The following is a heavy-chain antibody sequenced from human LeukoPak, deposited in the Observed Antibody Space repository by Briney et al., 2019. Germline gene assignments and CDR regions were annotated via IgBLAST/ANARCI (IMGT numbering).Heavy chain of an antibody. CDR1: GFTFNSHT. CDR2: ISRIRSNI. V-gene: IGHV3-21*01. J-gene: IGHJ3*02. D-gene: IGHD3-22*01. Sequence: GGSLRLSCAASGFTFNSHTINWVRQAQGKGLEGVSSISRIRSNIYYADSVKGRFTISRDNAKNSLYLQMSSLRAEDTAVYYCATDVADSSGYYYFDAFHIWGQGTMVTVSS. CDR3: ATDVADSSGYYYFDAFHI.